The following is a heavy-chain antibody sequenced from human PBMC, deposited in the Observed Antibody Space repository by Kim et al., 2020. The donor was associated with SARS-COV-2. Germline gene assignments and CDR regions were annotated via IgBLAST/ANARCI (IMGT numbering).Heavy chain of an antibody. D-gene: IGHD6-13*01. J-gene: IGHJ5*02. CDR1: GFTFSSYA. Sequence: GGSLRLSCAASGFTFSSYAMSWVRQAPGKGLEWVSAISGSGGSTYYADSVKGRFTISRDNSKNTLYRQMNSLRAEDTAVYYCASPTASSSSWYAWFDPWGEGALVTVSS. CDR2: ISGSGGST. CDR3: ASPTASSSSWYAWFDP. V-gene: IGHV3-23*01.